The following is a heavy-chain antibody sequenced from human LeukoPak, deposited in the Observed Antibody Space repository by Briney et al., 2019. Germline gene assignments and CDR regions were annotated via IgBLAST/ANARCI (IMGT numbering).Heavy chain of an antibody. Sequence: GGSLRLSCAASGFTFSNAWMSWVRQAPGKGLEWVGRIKINGDGGTTDYAAPVKGRFTISRDNSKNTLYLQMNSLRAEDTAVYYCAKEEISGSLIDYWGQGTLVTVSS. D-gene: IGHD1-26*01. V-gene: IGHV3-15*01. CDR2: IKINGDGGTT. J-gene: IGHJ4*02. CDR1: GFTFSNAW. CDR3: AKEEISGSLIDY.